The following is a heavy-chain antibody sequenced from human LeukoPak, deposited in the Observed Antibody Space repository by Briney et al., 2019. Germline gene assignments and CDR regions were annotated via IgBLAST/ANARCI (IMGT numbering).Heavy chain of an antibody. CDR1: GGSFSGYY. J-gene: IGHJ4*02. CDR2: INHSGST. D-gene: IGHD2-21*02. V-gene: IGHV4-34*01. Sequence: SETLSHTCAVYGGSFSGYYWSWIRQPPGKGLEWIGEINHSGSTNYNPSLKSRVTISVDTSKNQFSLKLSSVTAADTAVYYCARVPRNSNRLSYCGGDCYRDYWGQGTLVTVSS. CDR3: ARVPRNSNRLSYCGGDCYRDY.